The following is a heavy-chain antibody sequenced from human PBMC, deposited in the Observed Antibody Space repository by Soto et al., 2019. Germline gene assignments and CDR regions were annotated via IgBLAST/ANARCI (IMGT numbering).Heavy chain of an antibody. CDR1: GYTFTSYG. Sequence: ASVKVTCKASGYTFTSYGISWVRQAPGQGLEWMGWISAYNGNTNYAQKLQGRVTMTTDTSTSTAYMELRSLRSDDTAVYYCACHYYDSSGYYLGAFDIWGQGTMVTVSS. D-gene: IGHD3-22*01. CDR2: ISAYNGNT. CDR3: ACHYYDSSGYYLGAFDI. J-gene: IGHJ3*02. V-gene: IGHV1-18*01.